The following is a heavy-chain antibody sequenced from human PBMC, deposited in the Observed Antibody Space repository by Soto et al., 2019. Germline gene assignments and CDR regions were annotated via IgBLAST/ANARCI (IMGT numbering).Heavy chain of an antibody. J-gene: IGHJ4*02. V-gene: IGHV1-69*12. Sequence: QVHLVQSGAEVKKPGSSVKVSYKALGDAFSSYAMSWVRQAPGQGLEWMGGIIPIFGTTNYAQKFQGRVTITADESTTTGYMELSRLTSDDTAVYYCARDGDSGTYEYWGQGTLVTVSS. CDR3: ARDGDSGTYEY. CDR2: IIPIFGTT. D-gene: IGHD5-12*01. CDR1: GDAFSSYA.